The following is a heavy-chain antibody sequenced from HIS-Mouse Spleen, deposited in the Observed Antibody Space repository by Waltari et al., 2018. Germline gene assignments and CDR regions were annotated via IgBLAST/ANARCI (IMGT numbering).Heavy chain of an antibody. D-gene: IGHD3-3*01. J-gene: IGHJ3*02. V-gene: IGHV3-53*02. CDR3: ASQSYYDFWSGYAFDI. Sequence: EGQLLENGGGLIQPGGSLRLSCAASGVTASSHYMSWSRQAPGKGLDWVSVIYSGGSTYYADSVKVRFTISRDNSKNTLYLQMNSLRAEDTAVYYCASQSYYDFWSGYAFDIWGQGTMVTVSS. CDR2: IYSGGST. CDR1: GVTASSHY.